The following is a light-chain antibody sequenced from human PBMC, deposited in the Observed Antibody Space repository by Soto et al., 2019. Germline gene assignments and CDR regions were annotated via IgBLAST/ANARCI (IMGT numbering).Light chain of an antibody. Sequence: VVKQSPGTLSLSPRERGTLYFRASQSISSNLAWYQQKPGQAPRLLIYGVSSRATGVPARFSGSGSGTEFTLTINSLLSEDFGVYYCQQYKSWPTFGQGTKVDIK. CDR3: QQYKSWPT. CDR2: GVS. J-gene: IGKJ1*01. V-gene: IGKV3-15*01. CDR1: QSISSN.